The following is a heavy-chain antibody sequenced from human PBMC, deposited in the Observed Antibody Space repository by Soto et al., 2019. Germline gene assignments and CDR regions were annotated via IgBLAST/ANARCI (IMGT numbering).Heavy chain of an antibody. D-gene: IGHD3-9*01. V-gene: IGHV4-30-4*01. CDR2: IYYSGST. CDR3: ARVDILDRSGLDV. CDR1: GDSIRSGNHY. Sequence: SETLSLTCTVSGDSIRSGNHYWSWIRQPPGKGLEWIGYIYYSGSTYYSPSLKSRVTISVDTSKNQFSLKLNSVTAADTAVYYCARVDILDRSGLDVWGQGTTVTVSS. J-gene: IGHJ6*02.